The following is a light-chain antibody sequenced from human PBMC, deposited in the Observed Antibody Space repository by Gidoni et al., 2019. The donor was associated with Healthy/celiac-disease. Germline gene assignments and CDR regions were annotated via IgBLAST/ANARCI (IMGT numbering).Light chain of an antibody. CDR3: QQYNSYPYT. V-gene: IGKV1-5*03. Sequence: DIQMTQSPSTLSASVGDRVTITCRASQSISSWLSWYQQKPGKAPKLLIYKASSLESGVPSRFSGSGSGTEFTLTISSLQPDDFATYYCQQYNSYPYTFGQGTKLEIK. CDR1: QSISSW. J-gene: IGKJ2*01. CDR2: KAS.